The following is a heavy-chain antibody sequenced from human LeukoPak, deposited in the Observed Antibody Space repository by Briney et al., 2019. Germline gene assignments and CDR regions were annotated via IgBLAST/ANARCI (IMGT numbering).Heavy chain of an antibody. CDR2: MNPNSGNT. CDR3: ARAGRLTMVRGVIRPRDYFDY. CDR1: GYTFTSYD. D-gene: IGHD3-10*01. J-gene: IGHJ4*02. V-gene: IGHV1-8*01. Sequence: GASVKVSCKASGYTFTSYDINWVRQATGQGLEWMGWMNPNSGNTGYAQKFQGRVSMTRNTSISTAYMELSSLRSEDTAVYYCARAGRLTMVRGVIRPRDYFDYWGQGTLVTVSS.